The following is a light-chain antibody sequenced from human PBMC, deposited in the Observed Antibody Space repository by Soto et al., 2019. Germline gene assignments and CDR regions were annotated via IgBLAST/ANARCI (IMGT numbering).Light chain of an antibody. CDR3: QQTLSFPPT. V-gene: IGKV1-12*01. CDR2: TGS. Sequence: DIQMTQSPSSVSASVGDRVTITCRASQAIDSWLAWYQQKPGEAPKLLIFTGSLLHSGVPPRFSVSGSGTDFTLTISSLQPVDFATYYCQQTLSFPPTFGQGTKV. J-gene: IGKJ1*01. CDR1: QAIDSW.